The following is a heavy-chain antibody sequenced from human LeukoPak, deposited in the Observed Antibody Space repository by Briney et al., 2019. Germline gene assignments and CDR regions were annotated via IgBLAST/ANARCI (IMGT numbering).Heavy chain of an antibody. CDR1: GGSISRYY. V-gene: IGHV4-59*08. CDR3: ARHVTYYYDSSGYPNTLQDWEAFDI. J-gene: IGHJ3*02. Sequence: SETLSLTRTVSGGSISRYYWSWIRQPPGTGLEWIGYIYYSGSTNYNPSLKSRGTISVDTSKNQFSLKLSSVTAADTAVYYCARHVTYYYDSSGYPNTLQDWEAFDIWGQGTIVTVSS. CDR2: IYYSGST. D-gene: IGHD3-22*01.